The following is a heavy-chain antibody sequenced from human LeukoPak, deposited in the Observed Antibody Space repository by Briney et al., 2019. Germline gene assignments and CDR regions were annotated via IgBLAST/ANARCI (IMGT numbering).Heavy chain of an antibody. Sequence: GGSLRLSCAVSEFSVSGNYMTWVRQAPGKGLECVSIIYSGGTTYYADSVRGRFTISRDNSKNTLYLQMDRLRVEDTAEYYCARKSDSLMLRGGDCWGQGTLVTVSS. D-gene: IGHD3-10*01. CDR3: ARKSDSLMLRGGDC. CDR1: EFSVSGNY. CDR2: IYSGGTT. J-gene: IGHJ4*02. V-gene: IGHV3-66*01.